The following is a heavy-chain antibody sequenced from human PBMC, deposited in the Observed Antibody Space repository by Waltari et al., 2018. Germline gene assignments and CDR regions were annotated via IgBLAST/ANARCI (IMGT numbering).Heavy chain of an antibody. CDR3: ARIRITGTDTNYYYYYGMDV. Sequence: QVTLRESGPALVKPTQTLTLTCTFSGFSLSPSGMCVSWFRQPPGKALEWLARIDWDDDKYYSTSLKTRLNISKDTSKNQVVLTMTNMDPVDTATYYCARIRITGTDTNYYYYYGMDVWGQGTTVTVSS. CDR2: IDWDDDK. J-gene: IGHJ6*02. CDR1: GFSLSPSGMC. V-gene: IGHV2-70*15. D-gene: IGHD1-20*01.